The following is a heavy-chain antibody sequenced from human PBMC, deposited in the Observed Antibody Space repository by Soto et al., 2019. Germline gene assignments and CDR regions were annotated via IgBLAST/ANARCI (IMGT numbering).Heavy chain of an antibody. Sequence: LRLSCAASGFTFSSYAMSWVRQAPGKGLEWVSAISGSGGSTYYADSVKGRFTISRDNSKNTLYLQMNSLRAEDTAVYYCAKEPRGYSGYDIDYWGPGTLVTVSS. D-gene: IGHD5-12*01. J-gene: IGHJ4*02. V-gene: IGHV3-23*01. CDR1: GFTFSSYA. CDR2: ISGSGGST. CDR3: AKEPRGYSGYDIDY.